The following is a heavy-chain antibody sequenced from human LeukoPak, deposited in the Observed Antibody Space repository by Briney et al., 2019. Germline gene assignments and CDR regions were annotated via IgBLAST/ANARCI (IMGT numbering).Heavy chain of an antibody. D-gene: IGHD2-21*02. CDR3: ARDGQAVVVVTAGFDY. CDR2: IKQDGSEK. J-gene: IGHJ4*02. V-gene: IGHV3-7*01. Sequence: GSLRLSCAASGFTFSSYEMNWVRQAPGKGLEWVANIKQDGSEKYYVDSVKGRFTISRDNAKNSLYLQMNSLRAEDTAVYYCARDGQAVVVVTAGFDYWGQGTLVTVSS. CDR1: GFTFSSYE.